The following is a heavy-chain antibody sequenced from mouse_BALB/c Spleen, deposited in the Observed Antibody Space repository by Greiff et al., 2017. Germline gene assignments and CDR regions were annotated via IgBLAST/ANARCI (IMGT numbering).Heavy chain of an antibody. V-gene: IGHV1-80*01. CDR1: GYAFSSYW. Sequence: VQLQQSGAELVRPGSSVKISCKASGYAFSSYWMNWVKQRPGQGLEWIGQIYPGDGDTNYNGKFKGKATLTADKSSSTAYMQLSSLTSEDSAVYFCARGDYGNYRAWFAYWGQGTLVTVSA. J-gene: IGHJ3*01. D-gene: IGHD2-1*01. CDR2: IYPGDGDT. CDR3: ARGDYGNYRAWFAY.